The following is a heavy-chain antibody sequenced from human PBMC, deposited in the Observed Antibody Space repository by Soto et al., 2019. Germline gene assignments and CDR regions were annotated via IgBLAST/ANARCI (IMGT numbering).Heavy chain of an antibody. V-gene: IGHV4-39*01. D-gene: IGHD3-22*01. Sequence: SETLSLTCTVSGGSISSSSYYWGWIRQPPGKGLEWIGSIYYSGSTYYNPSLKSRVTISVDTSKNQFSLKLSSVTAADTAVYYCAIPRGYDSSGYYSSSFGYWGQGTLVTVSS. J-gene: IGHJ4*02. CDR3: AIPRGYDSSGYYSSSFGY. CDR2: IYYSGST. CDR1: GGSISSSSYY.